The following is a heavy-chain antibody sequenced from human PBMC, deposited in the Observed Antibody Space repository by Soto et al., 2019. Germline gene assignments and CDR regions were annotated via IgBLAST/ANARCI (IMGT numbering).Heavy chain of an antibody. D-gene: IGHD3-9*01. CDR3: ARPPGYVSDWYYVDL. Sequence: GASVKVSCKASGYTFTSYDINWVRQASGQGLEWMGWMNPNTGKTGYAQKFQGRVTMTRDISISTAYMELSSLMFEDTAVYYCARPPGYVSDWYYVDLWGQGTLVTVSS. CDR2: MNPNTGKT. V-gene: IGHV1-8*01. CDR1: GYTFTSYD. J-gene: IGHJ4*02.